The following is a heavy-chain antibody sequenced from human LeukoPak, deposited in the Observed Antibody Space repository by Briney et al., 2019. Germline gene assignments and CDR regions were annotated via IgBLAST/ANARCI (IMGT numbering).Heavy chain of an antibody. CDR3: ARDLGGYCTNGVCSRRDY. V-gene: IGHV1-2*02. J-gene: IGHJ4*02. CDR1: GYTFTGYY. D-gene: IGHD2-8*01. CDR2: INPNSGGT. Sequence: ASVKVSCKASGYTFTGYYMHWVRQAPGQGLEWMGWINPNSGGTNYAQKFQGRVTMTRDTSISTAYMELSRLRSDDTAVYYCARDLGGYCTNGVCSRRDYWGQGTLVTVSS.